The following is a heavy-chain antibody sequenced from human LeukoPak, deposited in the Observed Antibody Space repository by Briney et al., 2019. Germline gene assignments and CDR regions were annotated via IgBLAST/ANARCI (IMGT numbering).Heavy chain of an antibody. D-gene: IGHD2-15*01. CDR2: IIPIFGTA. J-gene: IGHJ6*02. CDR1: GGTFSSYA. CDR3: ARSGDCYYGMDV. V-gene: IGHV1-69*13. Sequence: SVKVSCKASGGTFSSYAISWVRQAPGQGLEWMGGIIPIFGTANYAQKFQGRVTITADESTSTAYMELSSLRSEDTAVYYCARSGDCYYGMDVWGQGTTVTVSS.